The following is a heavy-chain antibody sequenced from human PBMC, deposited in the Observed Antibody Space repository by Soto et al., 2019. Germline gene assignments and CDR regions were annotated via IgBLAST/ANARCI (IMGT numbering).Heavy chain of an antibody. J-gene: IGHJ4*02. V-gene: IGHV3-7*01. CDR1: GFTFSNIW. CDR3: AKGPR. Sequence: LVESGGGLVQPGGSLRLSCAASGFTFSNIWMSWVRRSPEKGLEWVASISPDGGEIYYVGAVKGRFTISRDNTRNSLYLQMNSLRAEDTAVYYCAKGPRWGQGTLVIVSS. CDR2: ISPDGGEI.